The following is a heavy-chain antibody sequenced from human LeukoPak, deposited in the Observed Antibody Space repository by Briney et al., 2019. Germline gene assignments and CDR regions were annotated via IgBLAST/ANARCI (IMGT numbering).Heavy chain of an antibody. V-gene: IGHV1-8*01. D-gene: IGHD3-10*01. Sequence: ASVKVSCKASGYTFTSYDINWVRQATGQGPEWMGWMNPNSGNTGYAQKFQGRVTMTRNTSISTAYMGLSSLRSEDTSVYYCARGFSMVRGVIVGYWGQGTLVTVSS. CDR3: ARGFSMVRGVIVGY. J-gene: IGHJ4*02. CDR1: GYTFTSYD. CDR2: MNPNSGNT.